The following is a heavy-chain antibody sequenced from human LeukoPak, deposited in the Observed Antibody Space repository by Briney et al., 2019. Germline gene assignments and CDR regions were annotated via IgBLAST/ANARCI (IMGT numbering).Heavy chain of an antibody. V-gene: IGHV4-39*07. J-gene: IGHJ6*03. CDR3: AREGRLGRNHCGGDCYNYYYYMDV. CDR2: IYYSGSS. D-gene: IGHD2-21*02. CDR1: GGSISSSSYY. Sequence: SETLSLTCTVSGGSISSSSYYWGWIRQPPGKGLEWIGSIYYSGSSYYNPSLKSRVTISVDTSKNQFSLKLSSVTAADTAVYYCAREGRLGRNHCGGDCYNYYYYMDVWGKGTTVTISS.